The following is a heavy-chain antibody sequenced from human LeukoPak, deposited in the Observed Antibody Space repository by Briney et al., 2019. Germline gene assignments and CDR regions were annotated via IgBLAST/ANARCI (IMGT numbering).Heavy chain of an antibody. CDR1: GGSIGGYY. CDR2: IYYSGST. V-gene: IGHV4-59*01. J-gene: IGHJ3*02. D-gene: IGHD3-22*01. CDR3: ARGGLESGYHSNDAFDI. Sequence: SETLSLTCTVSGGSIGGYYWSWIRQPPGKGLEWIGCIYYSGSTNYSPSLKSRVIIAVDTSKNQFSLRLSSMTTADTAVYYCARGGLESGYHSNDAFDIWGQGTLVSVSS.